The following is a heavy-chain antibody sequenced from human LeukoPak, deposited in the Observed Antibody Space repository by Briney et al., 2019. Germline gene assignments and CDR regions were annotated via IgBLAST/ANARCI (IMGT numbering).Heavy chain of an antibody. CDR3: ARRGTAPG. Sequence: KPPETLSLTCTVSGGSISSSSYYWGWIRQPPGKGLEWIGSIYYSGSTYYNPSLKSRVTISVDTSKNQFSLKLSSVTAADTAVYYCARRGTAPGWGQGTLVTVSS. CDR1: GGSISSSSYY. J-gene: IGHJ4*02. CDR2: IYYSGST. D-gene: IGHD2-21*02. V-gene: IGHV4-39*01.